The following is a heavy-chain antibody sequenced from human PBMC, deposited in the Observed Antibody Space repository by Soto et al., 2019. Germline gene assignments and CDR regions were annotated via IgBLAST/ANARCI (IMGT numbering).Heavy chain of an antibody. CDR1: GFTFSTYT. CDR2: ISYDGSNK. V-gene: IGHV3-30-3*01. CDR3: ARRGTSWSFDI. D-gene: IGHD1-1*01. Sequence: GGSLRLSCAASGFTFSTYTMHWVRQAPGKGLEWVAVISYDGSNKYYADSVKGRFTISRDNSKNTLCLQMNSLRAEDTAVYYCARRGTSWSFDIWGQGTMVTVSS. J-gene: IGHJ3*02.